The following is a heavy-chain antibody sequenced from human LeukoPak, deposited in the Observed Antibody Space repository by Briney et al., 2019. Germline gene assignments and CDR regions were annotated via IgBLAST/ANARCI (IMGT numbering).Heavy chain of an antibody. CDR2: IYYSGST. J-gene: IGHJ4*02. V-gene: IGHV4-59*01. Sequence: PSETLSLTCTVSGGSISSYYWSWIRQPPGKGLEWIGYIYYSGSTNYNPSLKSRVTISVDTSKNQFSLKLSSVTAADTAVYYCARVRGGSSGYYDYWGQGTLVTVSS. D-gene: IGHD3-22*01. CDR1: GGSISSYY. CDR3: ARVRGGSSGYYDY.